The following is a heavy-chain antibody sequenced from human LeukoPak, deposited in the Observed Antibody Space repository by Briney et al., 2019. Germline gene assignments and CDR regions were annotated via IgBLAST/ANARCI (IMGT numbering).Heavy chain of an antibody. CDR1: GFTVSSNY. Sequence: QPGGSLRLSCAASGFTVSSNYMSWVRQAPGKGLEWVSVIYSGGSTYYADSVKGRFTISRDNSKNTLYLQMNSLRAEDTAVYYCARAPEDYYESSGYRYWGQGTLVTVSS. J-gene: IGHJ4*02. V-gene: IGHV3-66*01. CDR3: ARAPEDYYESSGYRY. CDR2: IYSGGST. D-gene: IGHD3-22*01.